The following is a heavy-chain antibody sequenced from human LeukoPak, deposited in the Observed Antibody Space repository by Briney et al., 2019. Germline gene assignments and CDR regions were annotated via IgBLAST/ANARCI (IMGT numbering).Heavy chain of an antibody. J-gene: IGHJ5*02. CDR3: ARVPNYYDSLNWFDP. V-gene: IGHV3-23*01. CDR1: GFTFSSYA. Sequence: GGSLRLSCAASGFTFSSYAMSWVRQAPGKGLEWVSAISGSGGSTYYADSVKGRFTISRDNSKNTLYLQMNSLRAEDTAVYYCARVPNYYDSLNWFDPWGQGTLVTVSS. D-gene: IGHD3-22*01. CDR2: ISGSGGST.